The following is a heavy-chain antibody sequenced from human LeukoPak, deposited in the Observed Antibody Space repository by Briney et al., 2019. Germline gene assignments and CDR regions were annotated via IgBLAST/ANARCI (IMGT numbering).Heavy chain of an antibody. V-gene: IGHV3-23*01. Sequence: PGGSLRLSCAASGFTFSSYAMSWVRQAPGKRLEWVSGISGSGGSTYYADSVKGRFTISRDNSKNTLLLQMNSLRAEDTAVYYCARDIGGIFDSWGQGTLVTVSS. D-gene: IGHD1-26*01. CDR1: GFTFSSYA. CDR3: ARDIGGIFDS. CDR2: ISGSGGST. J-gene: IGHJ4*02.